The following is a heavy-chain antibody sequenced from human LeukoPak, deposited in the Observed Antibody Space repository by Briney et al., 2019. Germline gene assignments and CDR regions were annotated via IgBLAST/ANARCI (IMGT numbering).Heavy chain of an antibody. Sequence: GGSLRLSCAASGFTVSSNYMSWVRQAPGEGLEWVSVIYSGGSTYYADSVKGRFTISRDNSKNTLYLQMNSLRAEDTAVYYCAREGYSYGYAFDIWGQGTMVTVSS. CDR1: GFTVSSNY. CDR2: IYSGGST. CDR3: AREGYSYGYAFDI. J-gene: IGHJ3*02. V-gene: IGHV3-53*01. D-gene: IGHD5-18*01.